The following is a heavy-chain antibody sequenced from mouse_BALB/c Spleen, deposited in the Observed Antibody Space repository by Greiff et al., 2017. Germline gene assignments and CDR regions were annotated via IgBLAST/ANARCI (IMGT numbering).Heavy chain of an antibody. CDR1: GFTFTDYY. Sequence: DVKLVESGGGLVQPGGSLGLSCATSGFTFTDYYMSWVRQPPGKALEWLGFIRNKANGYTTEYSASVKGRFTISRDNSQSILYLQMNTLRAEDSATYYCARDKAYWGQGTLVTVSA. V-gene: IGHV7-3*02. J-gene: IGHJ3*01. CDR3: ARDKAY. CDR2: IRNKANGYTT.